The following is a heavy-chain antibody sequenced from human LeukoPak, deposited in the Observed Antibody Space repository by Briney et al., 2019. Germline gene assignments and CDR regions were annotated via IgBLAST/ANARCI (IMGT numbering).Heavy chain of an antibody. V-gene: IGHV1-2*02. CDR1: GYSFTGYQ. CDR2: INPNSGDT. Sequence: ASVKVSSKASGYSFTGYQMHWLRQAHGPRPEWMGWINPNSGDTKYAQKFQGRVTMTRDTSIRTAYMELRSLRSDDTAVYYCARVRRDSRSSRNWLGPWGQGTLVIVSS. CDR3: ARVRRDSRSSRNWLGP. D-gene: IGHD6-6*01. J-gene: IGHJ5*02.